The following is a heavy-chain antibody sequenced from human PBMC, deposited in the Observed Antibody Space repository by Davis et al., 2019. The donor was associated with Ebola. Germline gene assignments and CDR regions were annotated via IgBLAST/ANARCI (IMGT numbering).Heavy chain of an antibody. D-gene: IGHD4-17*01. CDR2: INHSGST. CDR3: ARHGASYGPFDY. V-gene: IGHV4-34*01. Sequence: SETLSLTCAVYGGSFSGYYWSWIRQPPGKRLEWIGEINHSGSTNYNPSLKSRVTISVDTSKNQFSLKLRSVTAADMAVYYCARHGASYGPFDYWGQGTLVTVSS. CDR1: GGSFSGYY. J-gene: IGHJ4*02.